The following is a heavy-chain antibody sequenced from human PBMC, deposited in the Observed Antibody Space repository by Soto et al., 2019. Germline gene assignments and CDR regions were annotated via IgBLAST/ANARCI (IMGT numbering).Heavy chain of an antibody. CDR3: ARDGTDDAFDI. Sequence: EVQLVESGGGLVQPGGSLRLSCAASGFTFSNYWMSWVRQAPGKGLEWVAKIKQDGSEQFYVHSVEGRFTISRDSTKNSLYLQMNSQRAADTAVYYCARDGTDDAFDIWGQGTMVTVSS. V-gene: IGHV3-7*03. J-gene: IGHJ3*02. CDR2: IKQDGSEQ. CDR1: GFTFSNYW.